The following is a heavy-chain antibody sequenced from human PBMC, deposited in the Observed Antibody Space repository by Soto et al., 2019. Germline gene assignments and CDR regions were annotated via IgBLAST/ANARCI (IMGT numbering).Heavy chain of an antibody. J-gene: IGHJ4*02. D-gene: IGHD6-13*01. V-gene: IGHV3-30-3*01. CDR1: GFTFSSYA. CDR2: ISYDGSNK. Sequence: PGGSLRLSCAASGFTFSSYAMHWVRQAPGKRLEWVAVISYDGSNKYYADSVKGRFTISRDNSKNTLYLQMNGLRAEDTAVYYCARESRIVGAAAGTVMFDYWGQGTLVTVSS. CDR3: ARESRIVGAAAGTVMFDY.